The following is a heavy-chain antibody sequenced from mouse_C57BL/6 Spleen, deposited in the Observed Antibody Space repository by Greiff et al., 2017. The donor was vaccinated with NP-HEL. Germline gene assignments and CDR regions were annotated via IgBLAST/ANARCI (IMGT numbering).Heavy chain of an antibody. J-gene: IGHJ1*03. CDR3: TRSPYYYGSTHWYFDV. Sequence: VQLQQSGTVLARPGASVKMSCKTSGYTFSSYWMHWVKQRPGQGLEWIGAIYPGNSDTSYNQKFKGKAKLTAVTSASTAYMELSSLTNEDSAVYYCTRSPYYYGSTHWYFDVWGTGTTVTVSS. CDR1: GYTFSSYW. CDR2: IYPGNSDT. V-gene: IGHV1-5*01. D-gene: IGHD1-1*01.